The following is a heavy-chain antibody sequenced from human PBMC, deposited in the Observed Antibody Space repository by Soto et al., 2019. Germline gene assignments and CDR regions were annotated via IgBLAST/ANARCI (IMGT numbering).Heavy chain of an antibody. J-gene: IGHJ6*03. CDR1: GFTFSNAW. D-gene: IGHD1-7*01. V-gene: IGHV3-15*01. CDR2: IKSKTDGGTT. CDR3: TTKGFSGNYVPLEKTFYYYYYMDV. Sequence: GGSLRLSCAASGFTFSNAWMSWVRQAPGKGLEWVGRIKSKTDGGTTDYAAPVKGRFTISRDDSKNTLYLQMNSLKTEDTAVYYCTTKGFSGNYVPLEKTFYYYYYMDVWGKGTTVTVSS.